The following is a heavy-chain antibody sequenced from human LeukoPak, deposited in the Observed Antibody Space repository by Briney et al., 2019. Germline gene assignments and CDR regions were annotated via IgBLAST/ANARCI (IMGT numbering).Heavy chain of an antibody. D-gene: IGHD5-24*01. CDR1: GFTFSSYG. J-gene: IGHJ4*02. Sequence: GGSLRLSCAASGFTFSSYGMHWVRQAPGKGLEWVAFIRYDGSNKYYADSVKGRFTISRDNSKNTLYLQMNSLRAEDTAVYYCAKEPAYKYSFDYWGQGPLVTVSS. CDR2: IRYDGSNK. CDR3: AKEPAYKYSFDY. V-gene: IGHV3-30*02.